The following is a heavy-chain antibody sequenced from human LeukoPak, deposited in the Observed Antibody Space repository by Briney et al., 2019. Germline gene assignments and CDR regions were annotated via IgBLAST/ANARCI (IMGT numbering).Heavy chain of an antibody. CDR2: INPNSGGT. Sequence: GASVKVSCKASGYTFTGYYMHWVRQAPGQGLEWMGWINPNSGGTNYAQKFQGRVTMTRDTSISTAYMELSRLRSDDTAVYSCAEAKGVVVPAAASYAFDIWGPGTMVTVSS. V-gene: IGHV1-2*02. CDR3: AEAKGVVVPAAASYAFDI. J-gene: IGHJ3*02. D-gene: IGHD2-2*01. CDR1: GYTFTGYY.